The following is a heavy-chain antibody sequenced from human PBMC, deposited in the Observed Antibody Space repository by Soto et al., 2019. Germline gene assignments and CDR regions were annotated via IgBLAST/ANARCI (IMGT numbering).Heavy chain of an antibody. V-gene: IGHV4-61*01. D-gene: IGHD2-15*01. CDR3: ARGGWQQLPFGL. CDR2: IYNSGNT. Sequence: PSETLSLTCTVSGGSVSSDNYYWSWIRQPPGKGLEWIGYIYNSGNTDYNPSLKSRVTISVDTSKNQFSLNLSSVTAADTAVYYCARGGWQQLPFGLWGQGTLVTVSS. CDR1: GGSVSSDNYY. J-gene: IGHJ4*02.